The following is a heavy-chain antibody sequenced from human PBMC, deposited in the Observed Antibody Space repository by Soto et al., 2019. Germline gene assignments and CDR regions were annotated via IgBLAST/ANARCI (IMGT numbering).Heavy chain of an antibody. CDR3: ARSQGSSTSLEIYYYYYYGMDV. CDR1: GGTFSSYA. J-gene: IGHJ6*02. V-gene: IGHV1-69*01. Sequence: QVQLVQSGAEVKKPGSSVKVSCKASGGTFSSYAISWVRQAPGQGLEWMGGIIPLSDTTNYAQKFQGRVTITADESTSTAYMELSSLRSADTAVYYCARSQGSSTSLEIYYYYYYGMDVWGQGTTVTVSS. D-gene: IGHD2-2*01. CDR2: IIPLSDTT.